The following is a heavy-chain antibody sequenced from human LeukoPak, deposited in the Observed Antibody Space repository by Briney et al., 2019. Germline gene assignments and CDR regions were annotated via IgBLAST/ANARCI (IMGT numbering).Heavy chain of an antibody. D-gene: IGHD1-26*01. V-gene: IGHV3-7*01. CDR2: TKKDGSEK. CDR3: VRVGRPRRTPFDP. J-gene: IGHJ5*02. Sequence: GGSLRLSCAASGFTFSSYWMSWVRQAPGKGLEWVANTKKDGSEKEYVDSVKGRFTISRDNAKNSLYLQMNSLRVEDTAVYYCVRVGRPRRTPFDPWGQGTLVTVSS. CDR1: GFTFSSYW.